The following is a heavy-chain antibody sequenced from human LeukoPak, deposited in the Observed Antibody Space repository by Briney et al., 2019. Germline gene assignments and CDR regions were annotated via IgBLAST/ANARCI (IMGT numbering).Heavy chain of an antibody. CDR3: ARDALYYDSSGYPNWFDP. CDR1: GYTFTSYY. J-gene: IGHJ5*02. Sequence: ASVKVSCKASGYTFTSYYMHWVRQAPGQGLEWMGIINPSGGSTSYAQKFQGRVTMTRDMSTSTVYMELSSLRSEDTAVYYCARDALYYDSSGYPNWFDPWGQGTLVTVSS. D-gene: IGHD3-22*01. V-gene: IGHV1-46*01. CDR2: INPSGGST.